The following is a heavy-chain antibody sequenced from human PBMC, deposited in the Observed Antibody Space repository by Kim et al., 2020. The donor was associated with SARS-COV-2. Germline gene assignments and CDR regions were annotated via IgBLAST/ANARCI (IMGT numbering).Heavy chain of an antibody. CDR3: ARHARVSTEYFGY. CDR1: FFFLLLLPAY. CDR2: ISYSGST. Sequence: SETLSLTCTVSFFFLLLLPAYWVWMRRGLRKGLEWIGTISYSGSTYYNPSLKSLLTISVDTSKNQFSLDLSSVTAADTVVYFCARHARVSTEYFGYWGQGTLVTVSS. V-gene: IGHV4-39*01. J-gene: IGHJ4*02.